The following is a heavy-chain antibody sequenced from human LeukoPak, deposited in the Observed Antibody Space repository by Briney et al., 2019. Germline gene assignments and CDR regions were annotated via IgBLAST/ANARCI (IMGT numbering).Heavy chain of an antibody. CDR2: ISNSAGST. D-gene: IGHD3-9*01. CDR1: GFAFSSYA. J-gene: IGHJ4*02. Sequence: GGSLRLSCVASGFAFSSYAMSWVRQAPGKGLEWVSTISNSAGSTYSADSVKGRFTISRDNAKNSLYLQMNSLRAEDTAVYYCASRRYDILTGWYYWGQGTLVTVSS. V-gene: IGHV3-23*01. CDR3: ASRRYDILTGWYY.